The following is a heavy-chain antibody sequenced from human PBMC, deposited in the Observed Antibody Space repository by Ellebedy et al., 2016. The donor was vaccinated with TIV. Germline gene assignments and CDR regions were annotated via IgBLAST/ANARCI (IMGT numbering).Heavy chain of an antibody. CDR3: AREQYCRGLSCNFNYDS. D-gene: IGHD2-2*01. J-gene: IGHJ4*02. Sequence: SETLSLXXIVSGGSVSSYYWDWVRQSAGKRLEWIGRIYSSGSANYNPSLKSRVTMSVDSSKNHLSLNLSSVTAADTAVYYCAREQYCRGLSCNFNYDSWGQGLLVTVSS. V-gene: IGHV4-4*07. CDR1: GGSVSSYY. CDR2: IYSSGSA.